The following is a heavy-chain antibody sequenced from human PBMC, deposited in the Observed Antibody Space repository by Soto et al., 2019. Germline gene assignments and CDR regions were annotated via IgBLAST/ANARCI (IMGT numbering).Heavy chain of an antibody. Sequence: ASVKVSCKASGYTFTSYDINWVRQATGQGLEWMGWMNPNSGNTGYAQKFQGRVTMTRSTSISTAYMELSSLRSEDTAVYYCARVQGDCISTSCSYYYYYGMDVWGQGTTVTVSS. J-gene: IGHJ6*02. CDR1: GYTFTSYD. CDR2: MNPNSGNT. CDR3: ARVQGDCISTSCSYYYYYGMDV. D-gene: IGHD2-2*01. V-gene: IGHV1-8*01.